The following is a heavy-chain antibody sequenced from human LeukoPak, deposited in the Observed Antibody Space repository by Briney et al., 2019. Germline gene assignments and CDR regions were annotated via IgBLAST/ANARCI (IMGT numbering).Heavy chain of an antibody. D-gene: IGHD3-10*01. Sequence: PSETLSLTCAVYGGSFSGYYWSWIRQPPGKGLEWIGEINHSGSTNYNPSLKSRVTISVDTSKNQFSLKLSSVTAADTAVYYCASTYYGSAIYYYYYMDVWGKGTTVTISS. V-gene: IGHV4-34*01. J-gene: IGHJ6*03. CDR3: ASTYYGSAIYYYYYMDV. CDR2: INHSGST. CDR1: GGSFSGYY.